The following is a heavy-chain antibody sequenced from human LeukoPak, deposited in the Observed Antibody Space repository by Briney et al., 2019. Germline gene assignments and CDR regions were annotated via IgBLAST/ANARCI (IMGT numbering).Heavy chain of an antibody. Sequence: PGGSLRLSCATSGFTFSNAWMNWVRQAPGKGLEWVGRIRSNSDGGTIDYAAPVKGKFTLSRDDSKTTLYLQMNSLQTEDTAVYYCATDFYDSTWGQGTLVTVSS. J-gene: IGHJ5*02. V-gene: IGHV3-15*07. CDR3: ATDFYDST. D-gene: IGHD3-22*01. CDR1: GFTFSNAW. CDR2: IRSNSDGGTI.